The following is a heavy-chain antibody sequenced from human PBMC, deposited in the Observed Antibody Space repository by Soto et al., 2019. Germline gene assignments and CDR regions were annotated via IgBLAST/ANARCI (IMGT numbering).Heavy chain of an antibody. D-gene: IGHD3-16*01. CDR1: ADTFTGYT. J-gene: IGHJ4*02. CDR3: ARSRGSCYPNFDS. Sequence: QVQLVQSGAEVKKPGSSVKVSCKASADTFTGYTVTWVRQAPGQGLEWVGRVIPILGASNFAQKFQGRVSISTDKSTDTAYMVLTGLTSEDKAVYYCARSRGSCYPNFDSWGQGTLVTVSS. CDR2: VIPILGAS. V-gene: IGHV1-69*08.